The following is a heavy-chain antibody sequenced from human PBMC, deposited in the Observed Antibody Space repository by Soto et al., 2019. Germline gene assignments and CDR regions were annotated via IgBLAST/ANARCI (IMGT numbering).Heavy chain of an antibody. Sequence: QPGGSLRLSCAASGFTFSSYAMSWVRQAPGKGLEWVSAISGSGGSTYYADSVKGRFTISRDNSKNTLYLQMNSLRAEDTAVYYCAKDFMVRGAIPYYFDYWGQGTLVTVSS. CDR3: AKDFMVRGAIPYYFDY. CDR2: ISGSGGST. D-gene: IGHD3-10*01. J-gene: IGHJ4*02. V-gene: IGHV3-23*01. CDR1: GFTFSSYA.